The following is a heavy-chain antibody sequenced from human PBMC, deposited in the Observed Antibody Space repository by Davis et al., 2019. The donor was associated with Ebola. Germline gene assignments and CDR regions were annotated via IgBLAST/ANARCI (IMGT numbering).Heavy chain of an antibody. D-gene: IGHD1-1*01. Sequence: SETLSLTCSVSGGSISSYYWTWIRQHPGKGLEWIGYIYYSGSTYYNPSLKSRVTISVDTSKNQFSLKLSSVTAADTAVYYCAREVQLLGWFDPWGQGTLVTVSS. J-gene: IGHJ5*02. CDR3: AREVQLLGWFDP. V-gene: IGHV4-59*01. CDR2: IYYSGST. CDR1: GGSISSYY.